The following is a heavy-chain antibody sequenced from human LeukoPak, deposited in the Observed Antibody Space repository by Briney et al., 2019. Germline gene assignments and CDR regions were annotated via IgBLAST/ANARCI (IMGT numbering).Heavy chain of an antibody. CDR3: AREGVIRGGFDS. D-gene: IGHD3-10*01. J-gene: IGHJ4*02. CDR2: IYYSGST. V-gene: IGHV4-30-4*01. Sequence: SETLSLTCTVSGGSISSGDYYWSWIRQPPGKGLEWIGYIYYSGSTYYKPSLKSRVTISVDTSKNQFSLKLSSVTAADTAVYYCAREGVIRGGFDSWGQGTLVTVSS. CDR1: GGSISSGDYY.